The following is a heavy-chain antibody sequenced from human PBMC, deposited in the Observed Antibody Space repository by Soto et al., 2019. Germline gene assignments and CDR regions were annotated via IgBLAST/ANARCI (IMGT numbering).Heavy chain of an antibody. V-gene: IGHV1-18*01. CDR3: ARGLLPAAYGGFDP. CDR2: ISACNGNT. Sequence: ASVKVSCKASGYTFTSYGISWVRQAPGQRLEWMGWISACNGNTKYSQKLQGRVTITTDTSASTAYMELSSLRSEDTAVYYCARGLLPAAYGGFDPWGQGTLVTVSS. D-gene: IGHD2-2*01. J-gene: IGHJ5*02. CDR1: GYTFTSYG.